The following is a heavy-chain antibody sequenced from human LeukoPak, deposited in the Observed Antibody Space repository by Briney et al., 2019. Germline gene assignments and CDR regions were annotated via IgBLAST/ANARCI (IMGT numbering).Heavy chain of an antibody. V-gene: IGHV1-46*04. CDR2: INPTGSTT. CDR1: GYTFTSHY. D-gene: IGHD3-22*01. Sequence: GASVKVSCKASGYTFTSHYMHWVRQAPGQGLEWMGVINPTGSTTTYAKKLQGRVIMTRDTSTNTDYMELSNLRSEDTAVYYCARMLSSSGSRSVGYWGQGTLVTVSS. CDR3: ARMLSSSGSRSVGY. J-gene: IGHJ4*02.